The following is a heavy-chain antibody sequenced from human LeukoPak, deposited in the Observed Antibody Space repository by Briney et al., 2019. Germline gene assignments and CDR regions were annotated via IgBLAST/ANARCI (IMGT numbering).Heavy chain of an antibody. V-gene: IGHV3-11*04. Sequence: NPGGSLRLSCAASGFTFSDYYTTWIRQAPGKGLEWVSYITSSGSTVYYADSVRGRFTISRDNAKNSLYLQMNSLRAEDTAVYYCAKRYSSGFYYMDVWGKGTTVTVSS. J-gene: IGHJ6*03. CDR3: AKRYSSGFYYMDV. CDR1: GFTFSDYY. CDR2: ITSSGSTV. D-gene: IGHD6-19*01.